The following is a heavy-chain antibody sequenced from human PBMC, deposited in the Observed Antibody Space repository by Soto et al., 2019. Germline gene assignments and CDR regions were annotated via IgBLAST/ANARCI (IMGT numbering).Heavy chain of an antibody. V-gene: IGHV4-38-2*02. Sequence: SETLYLTFTVSGYTISSGYYWGWLRQPPGKGLEWIGSIYHGGSTYYNPSLNSRVTISVDTSKNQFSLKLSSVTAADTAVYYCARGYYDILTGYYSPFDYWGQGTLVTVSS. D-gene: IGHD3-9*01. CDR2: IYHGGST. CDR1: GYTISSGYY. J-gene: IGHJ4*02. CDR3: ARGYYDILTGYYSPFDY.